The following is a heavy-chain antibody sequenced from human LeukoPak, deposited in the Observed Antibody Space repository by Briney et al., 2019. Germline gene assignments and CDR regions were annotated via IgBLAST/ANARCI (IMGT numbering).Heavy chain of an antibody. J-gene: IGHJ6*02. V-gene: IGHV4-59*01. D-gene: IGHD3-22*01. Sequence: SETLSLTCTVSGGSISSYYWSWIRQPPGKGLEWIGYIYYSGSTNYNPSLKSRVTISVDTSKNQFSLKLSSVTAADTAVYYCARASGWENYYYYYGMDVWGQGTTVTVSS. CDR1: GGSISSYY. CDR3: ARASGWENYYYYYGMDV. CDR2: IYYSGST.